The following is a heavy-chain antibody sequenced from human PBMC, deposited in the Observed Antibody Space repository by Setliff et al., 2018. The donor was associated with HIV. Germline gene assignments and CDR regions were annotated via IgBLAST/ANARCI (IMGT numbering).Heavy chain of an antibody. Sequence: HPGGSLRLSCAASGFIFSSYEMNWVRQAPGKGLEWISFIGGHGSIIHYADSVKGRFTISRDNAKNSVYLQMHSLRVEDTAVYYCAAVPWGHSSLIIDHWGQGTPVTVSS. CDR3: AAVPWGHSSLIIDH. J-gene: IGHJ4*02. CDR1: GFIFSSYE. CDR2: IGGHGSII. D-gene: IGHD3-16*01. V-gene: IGHV3-48*03.